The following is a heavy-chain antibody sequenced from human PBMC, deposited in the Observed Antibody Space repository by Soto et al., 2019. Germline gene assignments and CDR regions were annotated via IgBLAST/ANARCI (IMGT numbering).Heavy chain of an antibody. CDR1: GGSFTGHF. CDR2: VSHSGNT. J-gene: IGHJ4*02. V-gene: IGHV4-34*02. CDR3: ARAKFESTGWHQFDI. Sequence: QVHLEQRGAGLLKPSETLSLTCTVSGGSFTGHFWSWVRQPPGKGLEWIGEVSHSGNTKYYPSLRSRVTLSVDSSKHQISLALTSVTAADTAVYYCARAKFESTGWHQFDIWGQGTLVTVSS. D-gene: IGHD7-27*01.